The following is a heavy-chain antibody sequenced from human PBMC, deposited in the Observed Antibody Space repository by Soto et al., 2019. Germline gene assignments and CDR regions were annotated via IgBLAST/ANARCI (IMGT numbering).Heavy chain of an antibody. V-gene: IGHV3-11*01. J-gene: IGHJ6*02. CDR2: ISSTGTTI. Sequence: GVSLRLSCETSGFTFGDYYMSWIRQAPGRGLEWVSLISSTGTTIQHADSVKGRFTISRDNSKNTLYLQMNSLRAEDTAVYYCAKGLLIMVRKVIIPPQYYYGMDVWGQGTTVTVSS. CDR1: GFTFGDYY. CDR3: AKGLLIMVRKVIIPPQYYYGMDV. D-gene: IGHD3-10*01.